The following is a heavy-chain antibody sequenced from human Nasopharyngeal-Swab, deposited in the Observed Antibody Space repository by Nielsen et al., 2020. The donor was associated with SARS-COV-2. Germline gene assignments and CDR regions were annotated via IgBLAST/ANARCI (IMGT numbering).Heavy chain of an antibody. D-gene: IGHD6-19*01. CDR3: ARHVQDSSGWYDY. CDR1: GYSFTSYW. Sequence: GESLKISCKGSGYSFTSYWISWVRQMPRKGLEWMGRIDPSDSYTNYSPSFQGHVTISADKSISTAYLQWSSLKASDTAMYYCARHVQDSSGWYDYWGQGTLVTVSS. J-gene: IGHJ4*02. V-gene: IGHV5-10-1*01. CDR2: IDPSDSYT.